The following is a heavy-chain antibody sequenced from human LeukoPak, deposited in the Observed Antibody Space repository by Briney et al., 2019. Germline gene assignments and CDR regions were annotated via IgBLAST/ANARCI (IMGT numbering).Heavy chain of an antibody. Sequence: SETLSLTCTVSGDSISSYYWRWLRQPPGKGLEWIGYIYYSGSTNYNPSLKSRVTISVDTSKNQFSLKLSSVTAADTAVYYCASLRRSSYYFDYWGQGTLVTVSS. CDR3: ASLRRSSYYFDY. V-gene: IGHV4-59*01. J-gene: IGHJ4*02. D-gene: IGHD4-17*01. CDR2: IYYSGST. CDR1: GDSISSYY.